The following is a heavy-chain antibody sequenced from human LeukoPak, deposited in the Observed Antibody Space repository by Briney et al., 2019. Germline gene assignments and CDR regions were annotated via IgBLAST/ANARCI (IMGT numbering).Heavy chain of an antibody. CDR2: ISGSGGST. CDR1: GFTFSSYA. CDR3: ARGPIAAAGTGLFDY. Sequence: GGSLRLSCAASGFTFSSYAMSWVRQAPGKGLEWVSAISGSGGSTYYADSVKGRFTISRDNAKNSLYLQMNSLRAEDTAVYYCARGPIAAAGTGLFDYWGQGTLVTVSS. J-gene: IGHJ4*02. D-gene: IGHD6-13*01. V-gene: IGHV3-23*01.